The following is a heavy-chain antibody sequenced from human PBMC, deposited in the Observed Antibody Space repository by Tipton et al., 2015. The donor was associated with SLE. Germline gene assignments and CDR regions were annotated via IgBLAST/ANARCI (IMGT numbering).Heavy chain of an antibody. V-gene: IGHV4-30-2*01. CDR1: GVSINSGDYS. J-gene: IGHJ6*02. CDR3: ARGLGIILPRLDV. Sequence: TLSLTCAVSGVSINSGDYSWSWIRQPPGKGLEWIGYIYHSGSTFFNPSLKTRATISVDGSKSQISLQLRSVTAADTAVYYCARGLGIILPRLDVWGQGTTVTVSS. D-gene: IGHD7-27*01. CDR2: IYHSGST.